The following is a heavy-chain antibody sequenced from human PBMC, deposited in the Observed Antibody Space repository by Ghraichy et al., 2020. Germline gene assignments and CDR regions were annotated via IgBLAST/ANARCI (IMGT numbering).Heavy chain of an antibody. V-gene: IGHV4-39*01. D-gene: IGHD3-3*01. CDR2: IYYSGST. Sequence: SETLSFTCTVSGGSISSSSYYWGWIRQPPGKGLEWIGSIYYSGSTYYNPSLKSRVTISVDTSKNQFSLKLSSVTAADTAVYYCARLYDFATMDVWGQGTTVTVSS. J-gene: IGHJ6*02. CDR3: ARLYDFATMDV. CDR1: GGSISSSSYY.